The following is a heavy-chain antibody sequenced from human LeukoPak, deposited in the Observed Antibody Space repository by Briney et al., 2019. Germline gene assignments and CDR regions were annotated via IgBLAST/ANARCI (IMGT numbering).Heavy chain of an antibody. CDR3: ARDQDYYGSGSYGPDY. D-gene: IGHD3-10*01. CDR2: IYHTGST. CDR1: GYSITTGYY. Sequence: PSETLSLTCTVSGYSITTGYYWGWIRQPPGKGLEWIGSIYHTGSTFYNPSLKSRVTISVDPPKNQFSLKLSSVTAADTAVYYCARDQDYYGSGSYGPDYWGQGILVTVSS. V-gene: IGHV4-38-2*02. J-gene: IGHJ4*02.